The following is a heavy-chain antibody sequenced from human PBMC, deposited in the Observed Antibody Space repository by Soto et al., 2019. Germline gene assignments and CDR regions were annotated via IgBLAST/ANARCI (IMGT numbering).Heavy chain of an antibody. V-gene: IGHV4-39*01. Sequence: SETLSLTCTVSGGSISSSSYYWGWIRQPPGKGLEWIGSIYYSGSTYYNPSLKSRVTISVDTSKNQFSLKLSSVTAADTAVYYCASYNLYSGSPGGGAFDIWGQGTMVTVSS. CDR3: ASYNLYSGSPGGGAFDI. D-gene: IGHD1-26*01. CDR1: GGSISSSSYY. J-gene: IGHJ3*02. CDR2: IYYSGST.